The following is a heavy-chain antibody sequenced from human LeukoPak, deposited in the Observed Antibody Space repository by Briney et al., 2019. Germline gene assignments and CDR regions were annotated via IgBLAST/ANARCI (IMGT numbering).Heavy chain of an antibody. CDR1: GFTFSSFW. V-gene: IGHV3-74*01. D-gene: IGHD6-6*01. J-gene: IGHJ5*02. CDR2: ISDDGTHT. Sequence: GGSLRLSCAASGFTFSSFWMHWVRQSPGKGLEWVSRISDDGTHTGYADSMKGRFTISRDNGKKSLYLQMNSLRAEDTAVYFCARGSSNVAARNNWFDPWGQGTLVTVSS. CDR3: ARGSSNVAARNNWFDP.